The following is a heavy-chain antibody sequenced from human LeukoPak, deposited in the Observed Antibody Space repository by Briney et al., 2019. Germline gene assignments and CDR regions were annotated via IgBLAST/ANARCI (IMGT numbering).Heavy chain of an antibody. V-gene: IGHV3-43*01. J-gene: IGHJ4*02. CDR1: GFTFDDYT. CDR2: ISWDGGST. CDR3: AKDGKNYFDY. Sequence: GGSLRLSCAASGFTFDDYTMHWVRQAPGKGLEWVSLISWDGGSTYYADSVKGRFTISRDNSKNSLYLQMNSLRPEDTDLYYCAKDGKNYFDYWGQGTLVTVSS.